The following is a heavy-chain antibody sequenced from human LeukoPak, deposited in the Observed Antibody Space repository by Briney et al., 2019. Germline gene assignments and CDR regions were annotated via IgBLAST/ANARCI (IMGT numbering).Heavy chain of an antibody. CDR2: IYYSGST. D-gene: IGHD6-13*01. J-gene: IGHJ3*02. CDR1: GGSISSSSYY. CDR3: ARHSSSWYSAFDI. Sequence: SETLSLTCTVSGGSISSSSYYWGWIRQPPGKGLEWIGYIYYSGSTNYNPSLKSRVTISVDTSKNQFSLKLSSVTAADTAVYYCARHSSSWYSAFDIWGQGTMVTVSS. V-gene: IGHV4-61*05.